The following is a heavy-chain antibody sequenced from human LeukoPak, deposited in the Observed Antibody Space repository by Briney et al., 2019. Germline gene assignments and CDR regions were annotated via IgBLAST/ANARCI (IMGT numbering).Heavy chain of an antibody. J-gene: IGHJ3*02. CDR2: IYPGDSDT. CDR3: ARLHVCNCGAFDI. D-gene: IGHD2-21*01. Sequence: GESLKISCKGSGYSFTSYWIGWVRQMPGKGLEWMGIIYPGDSDTRYSPSFQGQVTISADKSISTAYLQWSSLRASDTAMYYCARLHVCNCGAFDIWGQGTMVTVSS. V-gene: IGHV5-51*01. CDR1: GYSFTSYW.